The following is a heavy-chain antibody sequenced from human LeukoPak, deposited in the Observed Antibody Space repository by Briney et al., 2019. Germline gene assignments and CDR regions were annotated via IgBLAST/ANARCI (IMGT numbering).Heavy chain of an antibody. CDR2: ISYDGSNT. J-gene: IGHJ4*02. Sequence: GGSLRLSCAASGFTFSSYGTHWVRQAPGKGLEWVALISYDGSNTYYADSVKGRITISRDNSKNTLYLQVNSLRTEDTAVYYCAKEGRAVVTYFDYWGQGTLVTVSS. V-gene: IGHV3-30*18. CDR1: GFTFSSYG. CDR3: AKEGRAVVTYFDY. D-gene: IGHD3-22*01.